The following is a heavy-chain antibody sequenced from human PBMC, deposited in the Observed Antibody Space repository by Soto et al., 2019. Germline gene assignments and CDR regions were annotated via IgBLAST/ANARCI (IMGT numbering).Heavy chain of an antibody. CDR2: ISGYNGNT. CDR1: GYTFSSYG. V-gene: IGHV1-18*01. J-gene: IGHJ6*02. Sequence: ASVKVSCKASGYTFSSYGINWVRQAPGQGLEWMGWISGYNGNTKYAEKFQGRVTMTTDTSTSTAHMELRSLRSDDTAVYYCAREGQAPYYYYGMDVWGQGTAVTVSS. CDR3: AREGQAPYYYYGMDV.